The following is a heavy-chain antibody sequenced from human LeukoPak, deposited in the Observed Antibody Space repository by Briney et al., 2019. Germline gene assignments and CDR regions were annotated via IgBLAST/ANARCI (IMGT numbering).Heavy chain of an antibody. CDR3: ARNRPAGYAYGFELQH. J-gene: IGHJ1*01. Sequence: GGSLRLSCAASGFTFTSYAMNWVRQAPGKGLEWVVAISGSGGATYSADSVKGRSTISRDNSGNRAFLQMGSLRADDPAVYFCARNRPAGYAYGFELQHWGQGTLVTVPS. D-gene: IGHD5-12*01. CDR2: ISGSGGAT. V-gene: IGHV3-23*01. CDR1: GFTFTSYA.